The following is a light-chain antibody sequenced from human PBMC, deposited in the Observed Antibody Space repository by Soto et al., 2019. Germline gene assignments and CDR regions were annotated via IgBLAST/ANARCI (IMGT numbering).Light chain of an antibody. CDR1: TSNIGTNP. CDR3: AVWDDSLSALL. Sequence: QSVLTQPPSASRTPGQRVTISCSGGTSNIGTNPVNWYRQLPGTAPQLLLYSDVQRPSGVPDRVSGSKSGTSASLAIRGLQSEDEADYFCAVWDDSLSALLFGGGTKLTVL. CDR2: SDV. J-gene: IGLJ2*01. V-gene: IGLV1-44*01.